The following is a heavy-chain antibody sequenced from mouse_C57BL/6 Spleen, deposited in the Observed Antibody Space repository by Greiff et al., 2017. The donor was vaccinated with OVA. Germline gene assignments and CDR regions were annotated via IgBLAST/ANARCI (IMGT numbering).Heavy chain of an antibody. V-gene: IGHV1-80*01. CDR3: AREAYYYGSSYPGFAY. D-gene: IGHD1-1*01. J-gene: IGHJ3*01. CDR1: GYAFSSYW. Sequence: QVHVKQSGAELVKPGASVKISCKASGYAFSSYWMNWVKQRPGKGLEWIGQIYPGDGDTNYNGKFKGKATLTADKSSSTAYMQLSSLTSEDSAVYFCAREAYYYGSSYPGFAYWGQGTLVTVSA. CDR2: IYPGDGDT.